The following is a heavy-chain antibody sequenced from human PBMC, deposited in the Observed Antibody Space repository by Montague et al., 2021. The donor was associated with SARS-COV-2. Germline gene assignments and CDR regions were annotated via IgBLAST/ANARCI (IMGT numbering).Heavy chain of an antibody. J-gene: IGHJ4*02. V-gene: IGHV2-70*13. CDR2: IDWGDDK. Sequence: PALVTPTQTLTLTCTFSGFSLTTTGMCVSWIRQPPGKALEWLAIIDWGDDKYYSTSLKTRLTISKDTSKNQVVLTMTNMDPADTATYYCVRIQCDILTGYTDPHFDYWGQGTLVTVSS. CDR3: VRIQCDILTGYTDPHFDY. CDR1: GFSLTTTGMC. D-gene: IGHD3-9*01.